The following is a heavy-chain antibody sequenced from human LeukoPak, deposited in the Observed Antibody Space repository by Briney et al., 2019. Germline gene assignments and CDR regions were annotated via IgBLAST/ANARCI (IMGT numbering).Heavy chain of an antibody. D-gene: IGHD4-17*01. V-gene: IGHV3-74*01. Sequence: GGSLRLSCAASGFTFSSYWMHWVRQAPGKGLVWVSRINSDGSSTSYADSVKGRFTISRDNAKNTLYLQMNSLRAADTAVYYCARSLTALTIYNWFDPWGQGTLVTVSS. CDR2: INSDGSST. CDR1: GFTFSSYW. J-gene: IGHJ5*02. CDR3: ARSLTALTIYNWFDP.